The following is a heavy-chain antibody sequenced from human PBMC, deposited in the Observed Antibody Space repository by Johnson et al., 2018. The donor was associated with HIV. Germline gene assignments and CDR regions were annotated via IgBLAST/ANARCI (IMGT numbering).Heavy chain of an antibody. CDR2: IKQDGSEK. CDR3: ARVTKYYFDSSVDAFDI. CDR1: GFTFSNAW. Sequence: VQLVESGGGLVQPGGSLRLSCAASGFTFSNAWMSWVRQAPGQGLEWVANIKQDGSEKYYVDSVKGRFTISRDNAKNSLYLQMNSLRAEDTAVYFCARVTKYYFDSSVDAFDIWGQGTVVTVSS. D-gene: IGHD3-22*01. V-gene: IGHV3-7*01. J-gene: IGHJ3*02.